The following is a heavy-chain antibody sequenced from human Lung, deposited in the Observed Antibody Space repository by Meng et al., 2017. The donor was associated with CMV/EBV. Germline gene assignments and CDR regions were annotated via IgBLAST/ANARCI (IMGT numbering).Heavy chain of an antibody. Sequence: QVQPQEAGPGLVKPSGTLSLTCAVSGGSITNSGRWVRQPPGKGLEWIGERNNSGSTNYNPSLKSRITMSIDKSKNQFFLNLNSVTAADTAMYYCATRGYHYVDHYWSQGTLVTVSS. CDR1: GGSITNS. J-gene: IGHJ4*02. CDR2: RNNSGST. CDR3: ATRGYHYVDHY. V-gene: IGHV4-4*02. D-gene: IGHD4-17*01.